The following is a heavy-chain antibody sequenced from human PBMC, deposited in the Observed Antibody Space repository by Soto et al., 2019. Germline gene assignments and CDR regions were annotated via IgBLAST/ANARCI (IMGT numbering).Heavy chain of an antibody. CDR3: ARTGHSGSYDF. Sequence: ASVQGSCKASGYTFANYGRHWVRQAPGQRLEWMGWINAGDGGTKYSENFQDRVTITRDTSASTVYLGLSSLSSEDTASYYCARTGHSGSYDFWGQGTLVTVSS. CDR1: GYTFANYG. V-gene: IGHV1-3*01. J-gene: IGHJ4*02. D-gene: IGHD3-22*01. CDR2: INAGDGGT.